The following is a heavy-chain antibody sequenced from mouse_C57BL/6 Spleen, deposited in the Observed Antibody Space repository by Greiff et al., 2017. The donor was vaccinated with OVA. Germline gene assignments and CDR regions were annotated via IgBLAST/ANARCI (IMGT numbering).Heavy chain of an antibody. D-gene: IGHD2-4*01. Sequence: VKVVESGPGLVAPSQSLSITCTVSGFSLTSSGVHWVRQPPGKGLEWLVVIWSDGSTTYNSALKSRLSISKDNSKSQVFLKMNSLQTDDTAMYYCARHRGYDYDENYFDYWGQGTTLTVSS. CDR2: IWSDGST. CDR3: ARHRGYDYDENYFDY. J-gene: IGHJ2*01. CDR1: GFSLTSSG. V-gene: IGHV2-6-1*01.